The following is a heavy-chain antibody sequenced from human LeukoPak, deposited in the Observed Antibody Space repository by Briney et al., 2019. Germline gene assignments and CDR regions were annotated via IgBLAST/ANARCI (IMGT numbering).Heavy chain of an antibody. Sequence: GGSLRLSCAASGFTFSDYYMSWVRQAPGKGLEWVSAISGSGGSTYYADSVKGRFTISRDNSKNTLYLQMNSLRAEDTAVYYCARDYGSGSYQFDYWGQGTLVTVSS. V-gene: IGHV3-23*01. CDR3: ARDYGSGSYQFDY. CDR2: ISGSGGST. D-gene: IGHD3-10*01. CDR1: GFTFSDYY. J-gene: IGHJ4*02.